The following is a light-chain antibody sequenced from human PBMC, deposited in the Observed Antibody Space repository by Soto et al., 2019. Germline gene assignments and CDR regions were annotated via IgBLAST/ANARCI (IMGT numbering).Light chain of an antibody. V-gene: IGLV4-69*01. Sequence: ASLGASVKLTCTLSSGHSSYAIAWHQQQPEKGPRYLMKLNSDGSHSKGDGIPDRFSGSSSGAERYLTISSLQSEDEADYYCQTWGTGTWVFGGGTKLTVL. CDR1: SGHSSYA. J-gene: IGLJ3*02. CDR3: QTWGTGTWV. CDR2: LNSDGSH.